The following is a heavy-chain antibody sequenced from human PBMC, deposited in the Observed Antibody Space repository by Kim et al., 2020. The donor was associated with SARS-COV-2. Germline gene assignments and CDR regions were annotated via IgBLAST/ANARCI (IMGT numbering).Heavy chain of an antibody. CDR1: GYTFTSYD. CDR2: MNPNSGNT. D-gene: IGHD3-10*01. Sequence: ASVKVSCKASGYTFTSYDINWVRQATGQGLEWMGWMNPNSGNTGYAQKFQGRVTMTRNTSISTAYMELSSLRSEDTAVYYCARGITMVRGWVDHYYYYYGMDVWGQGTTVTVSS. J-gene: IGHJ6*02. CDR3: ARGITMVRGWVDHYYYYYGMDV. V-gene: IGHV1-8*01.